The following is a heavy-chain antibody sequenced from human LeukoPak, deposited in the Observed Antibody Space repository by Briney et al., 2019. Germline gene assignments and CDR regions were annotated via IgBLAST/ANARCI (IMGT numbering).Heavy chain of an antibody. Sequence: GGSLRLSCAASGFTYSNYWMHWVRQTPGKGLVWVSRINSDATSTSYADSVKGRFTISRDRAKNMLYLQMNGLRADDTAVYYCATSLYSGTKLDYWGQGTLVTVSS. D-gene: IGHD1-26*01. CDR3: ATSLYSGTKLDY. J-gene: IGHJ4*02. CDR1: GFTYSNYW. CDR2: INSDATST. V-gene: IGHV3-74*01.